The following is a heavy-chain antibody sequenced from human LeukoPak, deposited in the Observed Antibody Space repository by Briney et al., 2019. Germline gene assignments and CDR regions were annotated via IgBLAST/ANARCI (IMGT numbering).Heavy chain of an antibody. J-gene: IGHJ3*02. Sequence: SETLSLTCTVSGGSISSSSYYWGWIRQPPGKGLEWIGSIYYSGSTYYNPSLKSRVTISVDTSKNQFSLKLSSVTAADTAVYYCARDLDGSGKGGAFDIWGQGTMVTVSS. CDR2: IYYSGST. CDR1: GGSISSSSYY. CDR3: ARDLDGSGKGGAFDI. V-gene: IGHV4-39*07. D-gene: IGHD3-10*01.